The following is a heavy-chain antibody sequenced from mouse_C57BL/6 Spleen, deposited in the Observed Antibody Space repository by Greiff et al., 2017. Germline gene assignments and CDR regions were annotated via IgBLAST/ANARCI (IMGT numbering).Heavy chain of an antibody. CDR1: GYTFTSYW. Sequence: QVQLQQPGAELVKPGASVKVSCKASGYTFTSYWMHWVKQRPGQGLEWIGRIHPSDSDTNYNQKFKGKATLTVDKSSSTAYMQLSSLTSEDSAVYYCAIEGTYYDYPYYFDYWGQGTTLTVSS. CDR3: AIEGTYYDYPYYFDY. D-gene: IGHD2-4*01. CDR2: IHPSDSDT. V-gene: IGHV1-74*01. J-gene: IGHJ2*01.